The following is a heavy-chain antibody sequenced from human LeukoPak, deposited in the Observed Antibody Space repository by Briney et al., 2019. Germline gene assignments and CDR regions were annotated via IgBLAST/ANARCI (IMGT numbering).Heavy chain of an antibody. CDR3: AKTLPSYSSSWYDY. J-gene: IGHJ4*02. CDR2: ISWNSGSI. V-gene: IGHV3-9*01. D-gene: IGHD6-13*01. Sequence: PGGSLRLSCAASGFTFDDYAMRWVRQAPGKGLEWVSGISWNSGSIGYADSVKGRFTISRDNAKNSLYLQMNSLRAEDTALYYCAKTLPSYSSSWYDYWGQGTLVTVSS. CDR1: GFTFDDYA.